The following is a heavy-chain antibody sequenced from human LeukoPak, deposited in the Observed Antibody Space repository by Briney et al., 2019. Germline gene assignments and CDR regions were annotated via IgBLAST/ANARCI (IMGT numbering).Heavy chain of an antibody. CDR1: GTSISSGSYY. V-gene: IGHV4-61*02. Sequence: SPPLSLTSTLSGTSISSGSYYWSCIRQPAGKGLEWIGRINTGGSTNYNPSLKSRVTISVDTSKNLFSMKLSSVTAADTAVYYCASIQSYYFGLDVWGQGTTVTVSS. D-gene: IGHD4-11*01. CDR3: ASIQSYYFGLDV. J-gene: IGHJ6*02. CDR2: INTGGST.